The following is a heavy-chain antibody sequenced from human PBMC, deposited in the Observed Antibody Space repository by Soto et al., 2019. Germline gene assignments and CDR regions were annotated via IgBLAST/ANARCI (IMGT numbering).Heavy chain of an antibody. CDR2: IKRKTDGGTI. V-gene: IGHV3-15*07. CDR1: GFSFTDAW. Sequence: SLRLSCAASGFSFTDAWMNWVRQAPGKGLEWVGRIKRKTDGGTIDSAAPVKGRFTISRDDSKNTVYLQMSSLKTEDTAVYYCTTDYCSAAPCHLNNWGQGALVTVSS. D-gene: IGHD2-15*01. CDR3: TTDYCSAAPCHLNN. J-gene: IGHJ4*02.